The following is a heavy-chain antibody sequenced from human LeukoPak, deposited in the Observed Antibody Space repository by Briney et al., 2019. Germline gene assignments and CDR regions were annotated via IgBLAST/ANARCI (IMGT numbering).Heavy chain of an antibody. CDR1: GGXXXSYH. V-gene: IGHV4-59*01. J-gene: IGHJ2*01. CDR2: IYYSGST. Sequence: VSGGXXXSYHXXWIRQPPGKGLEWIGYIYYSGSTNYNPSLKSRVTISVDTSKNQFSLKLSSVTAADTAVYYCARDEDLGYFDLWGRGTLVTVSS. CDR3: ARDEDLGYFDL.